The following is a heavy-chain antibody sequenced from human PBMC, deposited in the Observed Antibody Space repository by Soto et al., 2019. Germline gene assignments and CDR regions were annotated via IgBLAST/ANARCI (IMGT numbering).Heavy chain of an antibody. CDR1: GGTFSSYA. V-gene: IGHV1-69*04. CDR2: IIPILGIA. J-gene: IGHJ6*02. CDR3: AREHEYQLLFSYYGMDV. D-gene: IGHD2-2*01. Sequence: ASVKVSCKASGGTFSSYAISWVRQAPGQGLEWMGRIIPILGIANYAQKFQGRVTITADKSTSTAYMELSSLRSEDTAVYYCAREHEYQLLFSYYGMDVWGQGTTVTVSS.